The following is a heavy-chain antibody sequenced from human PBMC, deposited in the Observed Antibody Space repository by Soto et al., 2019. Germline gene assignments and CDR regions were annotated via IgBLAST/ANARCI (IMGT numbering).Heavy chain of an antibody. Sequence: QDQLEQSGAEVKKPGSSVKVSCKASGGTFRTAAISWVRQAPGQGLEWMGGIMPVFRTPDYAQKFQGRVTITADESTNTAYMELSGLRSDDTAVYYCARDNDRPQLGGNYYYILDVWGQGTTITVSS. V-gene: IGHV1-69*12. J-gene: IGHJ6*02. D-gene: IGHD2-8*01. CDR2: IMPVFRTP. CDR1: GGTFRTAA. CDR3: ARDNDRPQLGGNYYYILDV.